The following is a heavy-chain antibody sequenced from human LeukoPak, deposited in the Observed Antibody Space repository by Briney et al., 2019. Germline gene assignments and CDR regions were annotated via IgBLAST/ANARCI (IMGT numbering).Heavy chain of an antibody. CDR2: IWYDGSNK. CDR3: ARGPSMVRGVILFTFDY. V-gene: IGHV3-33*01. J-gene: IGHJ4*02. D-gene: IGHD3-10*01. CDR1: GFTFSSYG. Sequence: PGRSLRLSCAASGFTFSSYGMHWVRQAPGKGLEWVAVIWYDGSNKYYADSVKGRFTISRDNSKNTLYLQMNSLRAEDTAVYYCARGPSMVRGVILFTFDYWGQGTLVTVSS.